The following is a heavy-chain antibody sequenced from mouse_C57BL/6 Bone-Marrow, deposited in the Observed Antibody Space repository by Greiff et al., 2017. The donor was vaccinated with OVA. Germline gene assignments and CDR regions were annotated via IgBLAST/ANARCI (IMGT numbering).Heavy chain of an antibody. CDR3: ARAVKDYYGSSGENYFDY. CDR2: IDPNSGGT. Sequence: QVQLQQPGAELVKPGASVKLSCKASGYTFTSYWMHWVKQRPGRGLEWIGRIDPNSGGTKYNEKFKSKATLTVDKPSSTAYMQLSSLTSEDSAVYYCARAVKDYYGSSGENYFDYWGQGTTLTVSS. D-gene: IGHD1-1*01. V-gene: IGHV1-72*01. CDR1: GYTFTSYW. J-gene: IGHJ2*01.